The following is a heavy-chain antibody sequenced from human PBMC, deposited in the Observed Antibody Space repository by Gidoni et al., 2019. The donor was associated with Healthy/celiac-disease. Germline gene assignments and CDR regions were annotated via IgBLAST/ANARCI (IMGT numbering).Heavy chain of an antibody. CDR3: ARWSGSYWEGFDY. CDR2: IYPGDSDT. Sequence: EVQLVPSGAEVQKPGESLKISGKGSAYSFTSYWLGWVRQMPGKGLEWMGVIYPGDSDTRYSPSFQGQVTISADKSISTAYLQWSSLKASDTAMYYCARWSGSYWEGFDYWGQGTLVTVSS. CDR1: AYSFTSYW. J-gene: IGHJ4*02. D-gene: IGHD1-26*01. V-gene: IGHV5-51*01.